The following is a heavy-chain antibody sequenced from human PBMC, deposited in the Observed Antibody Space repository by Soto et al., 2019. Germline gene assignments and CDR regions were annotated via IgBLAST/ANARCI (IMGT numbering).Heavy chain of an antibody. D-gene: IGHD6-6*01. Sequence: GESLKISCKGSGYSFTSYWISWVRQMPGKGLEWMGRIDPSDSYTNYSPSFQGHVTISADKSISTAYLQWSSLKASDTAMYYCARQGRYSSSYYYGMDVWGQGTTVTVS. CDR1: GYSFTSYW. CDR2: IDPSDSYT. V-gene: IGHV5-10-1*01. CDR3: ARQGRYSSSYYYGMDV. J-gene: IGHJ6*02.